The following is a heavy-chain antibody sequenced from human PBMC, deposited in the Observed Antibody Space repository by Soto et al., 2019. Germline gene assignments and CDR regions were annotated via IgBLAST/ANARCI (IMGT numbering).Heavy chain of an antibody. CDR1: GFTFSSYA. CDR2: ISGSGGST. Sequence: PGGSLRLSCAASGFTFSSYAMSWVRQAPGKGLEWVSAISGSGGSTYYADSVKGRFTISRDNSKNTLYLQMNSLRAEDTAVYYCAKPVGPRHSGWNDFDYWGQGTLVTVSS. D-gene: IGHD6-19*01. V-gene: IGHV3-23*01. J-gene: IGHJ4*02. CDR3: AKPVGPRHSGWNDFDY.